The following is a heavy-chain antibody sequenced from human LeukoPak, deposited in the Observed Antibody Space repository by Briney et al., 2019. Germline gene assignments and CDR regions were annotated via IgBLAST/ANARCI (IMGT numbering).Heavy chain of an antibody. Sequence: PGGSLRLPGAASGFTFGTNAMSWFPRAPGRGLGGVSSIFGSGAGTQYADSVKGRFTISRDNSKNTLYLQMNSLRAEDTAVYYCAKDLISPRSVGSSEKVDYWGQGTLVTVSS. CDR3: AKDLISPRSVGSSEKVDY. CDR1: GFTFGTNA. D-gene: IGHD3-10*01. J-gene: IGHJ4*02. CDR2: IFGSGAGT. V-gene: IGHV3-23*01.